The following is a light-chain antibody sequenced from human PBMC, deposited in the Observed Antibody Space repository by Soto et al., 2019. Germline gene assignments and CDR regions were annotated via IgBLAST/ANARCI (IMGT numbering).Light chain of an antibody. CDR1: TLPKQY. J-gene: IGLJ3*02. CDR3: QSADSSGIPSGV. CDR2: KDI. V-gene: IGLV3-25*03. Sequence: SYELTQPPSVSVSPGQTARITCSGDTLPKQYAYWYQQRPGQAPVLVINKDIERPSGIPERFSGSSSGTTVTLTITGVQAEDDADYYCQSADSSGIPSGVFGGGTKLTVL.